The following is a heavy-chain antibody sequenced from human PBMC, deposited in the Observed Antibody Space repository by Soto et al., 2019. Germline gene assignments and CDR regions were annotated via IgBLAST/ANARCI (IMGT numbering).Heavy chain of an antibody. V-gene: IGHV1-2*04. J-gene: IGHJ3*02. CDR2: INPNSGGT. Sequence: ASVKVSCKASGYTFTGYYMHWVRQAPGQGLEWMGWINPNSGGTNYAQKFQGWVTMTRDTSISTAYMELSRLRSDDTAVYYCARIFGSSWSNDAFDIWGQGTMVTV. CDR3: ARIFGSSWSNDAFDI. CDR1: GYTFTGYY. D-gene: IGHD6-13*01.